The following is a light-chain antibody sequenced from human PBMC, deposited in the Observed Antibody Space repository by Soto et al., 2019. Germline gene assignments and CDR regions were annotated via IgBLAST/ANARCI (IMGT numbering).Light chain of an antibody. CDR3: SSYISSTTPYV. CDR2: GVS. J-gene: IGLJ1*01. CDR1: SSDIGGYNF. V-gene: IGLV2-14*03. Sequence: QSALTQPASVSGSPGQSITISCTGTSSDIGGYNFVSWYQHHPGKAPRLMIFGVSDRPSGVSDRFSGSKSGNTASLTISGLRADDEADYYCSSYISSTTPYVFGTGTKVTVL.